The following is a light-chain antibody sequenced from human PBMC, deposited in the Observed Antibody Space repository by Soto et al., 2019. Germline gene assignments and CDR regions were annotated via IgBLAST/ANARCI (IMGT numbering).Light chain of an antibody. CDR3: QVWVSRSDPQEVV. V-gene: IGLV3-21*04. J-gene: IGLJ2*01. CDR1: NIGSKS. CDR2: YDS. Sequence: YELTQPPSVSVAPGKTARITCGGNNIGSKSVHWYQQKPGQAPVLVIYYDSDRPSGIPERFSGSNSGNTATLTISRVEVGDEADYYCQVWVSRSDPQEVVFGGGTKLTVL.